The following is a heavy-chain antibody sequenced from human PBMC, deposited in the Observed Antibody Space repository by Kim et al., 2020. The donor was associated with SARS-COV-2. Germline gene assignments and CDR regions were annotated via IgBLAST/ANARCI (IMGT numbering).Heavy chain of an antibody. CDR2: ISAYNGNT. V-gene: IGHV1-18*04. J-gene: IGHJ5*02. CDR3: ARGARRIAAAGTGTWFDP. D-gene: IGHD6-13*01. CDR1: GYTFTSYG. Sequence: ASVKVSCKASGYTFTSYGINWVRQAPGQGLEWMGWISAYNGNTNYAQKLQGRVTMTTDTSTSTAYMELRGLRSDDTAVYYCARGARRIAAAGTGTWFDPWGQGTLVTVSS.